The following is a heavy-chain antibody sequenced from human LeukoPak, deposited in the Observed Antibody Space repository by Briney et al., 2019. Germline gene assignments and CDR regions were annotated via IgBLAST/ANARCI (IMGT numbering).Heavy chain of an antibody. CDR3: ARDLVPAGLYSSGIFDY. V-gene: IGHV3-11*01. D-gene: IGHD6-19*01. CDR1: GFPFSDYY. J-gene: IGHJ4*02. Sequence: HGGSLVLSCAASGFPFSDYYMSWIRPAPGKGLEWVSYISSSGSTTYYADSVKGRFTISRDNAKNSLYLQMNSLRAEDTAVYYCARDLVPAGLYSSGIFDYWGQGTLVTVSS. CDR2: ISSSGSTT.